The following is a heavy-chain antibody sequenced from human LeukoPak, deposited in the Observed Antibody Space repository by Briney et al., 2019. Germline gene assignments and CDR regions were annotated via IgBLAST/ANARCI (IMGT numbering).Heavy chain of an antibody. CDR1: GFTFSSYT. CDR3: AKDVLLWFGELVDDAFDI. Sequence: PGASLRLSCAASGFTFSSYTMSWVRQAPGKGLEWVSAICGSGGSTYYADSVKGRSTISRDNSKNSLYLQMNSLRAEDTAVYYCAKDVLLWFGELVDDAFDIWGQGTMVTVSS. D-gene: IGHD3-10*01. V-gene: IGHV3-23*01. J-gene: IGHJ3*02. CDR2: ICGSGGST.